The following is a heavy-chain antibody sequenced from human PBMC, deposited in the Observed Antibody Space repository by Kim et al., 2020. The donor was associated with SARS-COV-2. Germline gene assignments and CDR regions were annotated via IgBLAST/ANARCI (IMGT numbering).Heavy chain of an antibody. D-gene: IGHD3-10*01. Sequence: DSVKGRLTISRDNAKNALYLQMNSLRAEDTAVYYCARDELWFGDLYGMDVWGQGTTVTVSS. V-gene: IGHV3-7*01. CDR3: ARDELWFGDLYGMDV. J-gene: IGHJ6*02.